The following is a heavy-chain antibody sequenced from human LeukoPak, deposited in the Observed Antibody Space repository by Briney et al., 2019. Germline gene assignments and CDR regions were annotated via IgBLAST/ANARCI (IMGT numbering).Heavy chain of an antibody. J-gene: IGHJ4*02. D-gene: IGHD4-17*01. V-gene: IGHV1-2*02. CDR1: GYTFTDYY. CDR2: INPNSGDT. CDR3: ARDRGDGDYNFLWDY. Sequence: ASVKVSCKASGYTFTDYYMHWVRQAPGQGLEWMGWINPNSGDTNYAQKFQGRVTMTRDTSISTAYMELSRLRSDDTAVYYCARDRGDGDYNFLWDYWGQGTLVTVSS.